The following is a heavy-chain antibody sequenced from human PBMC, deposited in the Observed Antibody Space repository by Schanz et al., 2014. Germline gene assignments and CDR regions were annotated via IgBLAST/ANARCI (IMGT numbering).Heavy chain of an antibody. CDR1: GVTLTTHG. Sequence: QVQLVESGGGVVQPGGSLRLSCVASGVTLTTHGVHWVRQAPGKGLEWVAVISSDGSYKYYADSVKGRFTISRDNSKNTVYLEMNSLRAEDTAVYYCARGRARQLVHWFDPWGQGTLVTVSS. CDR3: ARGRARQLVHWFDP. CDR2: ISSDGSYK. V-gene: IGHV3-30*19. J-gene: IGHJ5*02. D-gene: IGHD6-13*01.